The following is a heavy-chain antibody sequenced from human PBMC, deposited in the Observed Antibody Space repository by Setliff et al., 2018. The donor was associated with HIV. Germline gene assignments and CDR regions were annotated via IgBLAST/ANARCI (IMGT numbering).Heavy chain of an antibody. CDR1: GYSISSGYY. J-gene: IGHJ3*02. Sequence: KASETLSLTCTVSGYSISSGYYWGWIRQPPGKGLEWIGSIYHSGITYYNSSLKSRVAISVDTSKNQFSLNLTSVTAADTAVYYCARLGYSGSLVGAFDIWGQGTMVTVSS. CDR2: IYHSGIT. CDR3: ARLGYSGSLVGAFDI. D-gene: IGHD1-26*01. V-gene: IGHV4-38-2*02.